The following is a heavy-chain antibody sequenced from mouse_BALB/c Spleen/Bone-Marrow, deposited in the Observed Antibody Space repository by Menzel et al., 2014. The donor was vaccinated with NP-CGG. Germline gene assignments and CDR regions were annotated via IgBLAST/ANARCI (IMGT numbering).Heavy chain of an antibody. D-gene: IGHD4-1*01. V-gene: IGHV5-17*02. CDR2: ISSGSSTI. Sequence: EVQRVESGGGLVQPGGSRKLSCAASGFTFSSFGMHWVRQAPERGLEWVAYISSGSSTIFYADTVKCRFTISRDNPKNTLFLQMTSLRSEDTAMYYCARGGNWEDFDYWGQGTTLTVSS. CDR1: GFTFSSFG. CDR3: ARGGNWEDFDY. J-gene: IGHJ2*01.